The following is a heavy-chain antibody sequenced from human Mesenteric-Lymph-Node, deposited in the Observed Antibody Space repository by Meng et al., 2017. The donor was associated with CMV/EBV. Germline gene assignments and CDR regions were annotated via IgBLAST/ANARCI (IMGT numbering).Heavy chain of an antibody. V-gene: IGHV4-39*01. CDR3: ARPHYYGSGSSPWFDP. J-gene: IGHJ5*02. CDR2: IYYSGST. D-gene: IGHD3-10*01. CDR1: GCSISSSSYY. Sequence: QLQLLESGPGRGEPSEPRPLTSPVFGCSISSSSYYWGWIRQPPGKGLEWIGSIYYSGSTYSNPSLKSRVTISVDTSKNQFSLKLSSVTAADTAVYYCARPHYYGSGSSPWFDPWGQGTLVTVSS.